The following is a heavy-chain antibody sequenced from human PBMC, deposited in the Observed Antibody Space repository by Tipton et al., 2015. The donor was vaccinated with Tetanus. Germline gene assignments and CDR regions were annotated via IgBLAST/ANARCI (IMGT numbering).Heavy chain of an antibody. D-gene: IGHD2-21*02. CDR1: GGTFGSYA. CDR2: IIPIFGTA. V-gene: IGHV1-69*01. CDR3: GLHWVTPPLYCYTMDF. Sequence: QLVQSGAEVKKPGSSVKVSCKASGGTFGSYAISWVRQAPGQGLEWMGGIIPIFGTANYAQKFQGRVTITADESTTTAYMDLSSRRSGDAAVYYCGLHWVTPPLYCYTMDFWGQGTTVTVSS. J-gene: IGHJ6*02.